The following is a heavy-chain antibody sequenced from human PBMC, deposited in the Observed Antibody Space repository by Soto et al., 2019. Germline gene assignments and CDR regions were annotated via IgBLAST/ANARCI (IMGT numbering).Heavy chain of an antibody. D-gene: IGHD3-3*02. CDR2: ISLSGSTI. V-gene: IGHV3-48*03. J-gene: IGHJ4*02. CDR3: ARESFSASPNFFDY. Sequence: GSLRLSCAASGFAFSNYEMNWVRQAPGKGLEWVSYISLSGSTIYYADSVKARFTISRDDAKNSLYLQMDSLRADDTAVYYCARESFSASPNFFDYWGQGTLVTVSS. CDR1: GFAFSNYE.